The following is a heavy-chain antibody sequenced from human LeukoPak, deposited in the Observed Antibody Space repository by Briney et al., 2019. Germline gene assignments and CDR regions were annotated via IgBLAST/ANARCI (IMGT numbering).Heavy chain of an antibody. D-gene: IGHD5-18*01. V-gene: IGHV4-31*03. CDR3: ARVRSYGFGPFDH. CDR1: GGSISSGGYY. Sequence: SQTLSLTCTVSGGSISSGGYYWSWIRQHPGKGLEWIGYIYYSGSTYYNPSLKSRVTISVDTSKNQFSLKLSSVTAADTAVYYCARVRSYGFGPFDHWGQGTLVTVYS. CDR2: IYYSGST. J-gene: IGHJ4*02.